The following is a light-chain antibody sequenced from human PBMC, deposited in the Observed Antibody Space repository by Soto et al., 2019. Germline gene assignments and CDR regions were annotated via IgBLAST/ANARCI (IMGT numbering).Light chain of an antibody. J-gene: IGLJ2*01. CDR2: EVN. CDR3: GAYATSSTL. V-gene: IGLV2-8*01. Sequence: QSALTQPPSASGSPGQSVTISCTGTSSDVGRYNYVSWYQQYPGKAPKLMIYEVNKRPSGVPDRFSGSKSGNTASLTVSGLQADDEADYYCGAYATSSTLFGGGTKLTVL. CDR1: SSDVGRYNY.